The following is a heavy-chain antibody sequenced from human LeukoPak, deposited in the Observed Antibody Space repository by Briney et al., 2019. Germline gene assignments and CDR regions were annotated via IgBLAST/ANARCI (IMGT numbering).Heavy chain of an antibody. CDR1: GGTFSSYA. CDR3: ARSTPDYSAFDI. J-gene: IGHJ3*02. Sequence: ASVKVSCKASGGTFSSYAISWVRQAPRQGLEWMGGIIPIFGTANYAQKFQGRVTITADESTSTAYMELRSLRSEDTAVYYCARSTPDYSAFDIWGQGTMVTVSS. V-gene: IGHV1-69*13. D-gene: IGHD4-11*01. CDR2: IIPIFGTA.